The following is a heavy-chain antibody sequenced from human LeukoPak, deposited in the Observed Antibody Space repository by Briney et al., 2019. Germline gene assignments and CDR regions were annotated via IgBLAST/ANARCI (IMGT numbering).Heavy chain of an antibody. D-gene: IGHD3-22*01. CDR1: GGSISSYY. Sequence: SETLSLTCTVSGGSISSYYWSWIRQPPGKGLEWIGYIYYSGSTNYNPSLKSRVTISVDTSKNQFSLKLSSVTAADTAVYYCARDGQTYYYDSSAHKGYYYYGMDAWGQGTTVTVSS. CDR3: ARDGQTYYYDSSAHKGYYYYGMDA. J-gene: IGHJ6*02. CDR2: IYYSGST. V-gene: IGHV4-59*01.